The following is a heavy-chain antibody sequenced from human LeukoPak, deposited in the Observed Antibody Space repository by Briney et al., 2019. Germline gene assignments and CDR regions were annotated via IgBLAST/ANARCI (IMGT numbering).Heavy chain of an antibody. V-gene: IGHV3-23*01. D-gene: IGHD3-22*01. CDR2: IRGSGDST. Sequence: GGSLRLSCAASGFTFSTYAMYWVRQAPGKGLEWVSAIRGSGDSTYYADSVKGRFIISRDNSKNTLHLQMNSLRAEDTAVYYCAKDRNRWLYDSSGYHFDYWGQGTLVTVSS. J-gene: IGHJ4*02. CDR1: GFTFSTYA. CDR3: AKDRNRWLYDSSGYHFDY.